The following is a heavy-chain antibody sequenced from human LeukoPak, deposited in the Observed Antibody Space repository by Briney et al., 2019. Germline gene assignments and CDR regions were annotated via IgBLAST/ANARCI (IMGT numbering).Heavy chain of an antibody. Sequence: TLSLTCTVSGGSIINDDYYWSWIRLHPGKGLEWLGYIFHSGNTYYNPSLKSRVTISVDTSKNQFSLKLSSVTAADTAVYYCARGGDYGDRNTFDYWGQGTLVTVSS. CDR3: ARGGDYGDRNTFDY. CDR2: IFHSGNT. CDR1: GGSIINDDYY. J-gene: IGHJ4*02. D-gene: IGHD4-17*01. V-gene: IGHV4-31*03.